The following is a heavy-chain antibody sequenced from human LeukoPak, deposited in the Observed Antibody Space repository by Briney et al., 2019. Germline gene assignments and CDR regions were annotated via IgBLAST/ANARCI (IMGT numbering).Heavy chain of an antibody. D-gene: IGHD3-22*01. J-gene: IGHJ4*02. CDR1: GFTFSSYW. V-gene: IGHV3-7*01. CDR2: IKPDGSEK. Sequence: GGSLRLSCAASGFTFSSYWMDWVRQAPGKGLEWVANIKPDGSEKYYVDSVKGRFTISRDNAKNTLYLQMNSLRAEDTAVYYCARDPPTRYYDSSGYLDYWGQGTLVTVSS. CDR3: ARDPPTRYYDSSGYLDY.